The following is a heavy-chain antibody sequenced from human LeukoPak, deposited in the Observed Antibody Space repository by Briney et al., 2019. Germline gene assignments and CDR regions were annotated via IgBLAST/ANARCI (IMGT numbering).Heavy chain of an antibody. CDR1: GFTFDDYA. D-gene: IGHD5-24*01. J-gene: IGHJ4*02. V-gene: IGHV3-9*01. CDR3: AKDTGDGYNQFDY. CDR2: ISWNSGSI. Sequence: PGGSLRLSCAASGFTFDDYAMHWVRQAPGKGLEWVSGISWNSGSIGYADSVKGRFTISRDNAKNSLYLQMNSLRAEDTALYYCAKDTGDGYNQFDYWGQGTLVTVSS.